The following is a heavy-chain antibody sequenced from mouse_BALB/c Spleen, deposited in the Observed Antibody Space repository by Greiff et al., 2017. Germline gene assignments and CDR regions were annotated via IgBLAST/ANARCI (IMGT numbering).Heavy chain of an antibody. V-gene: IGHV1-80*01. Sequence: QVQLQQPGAELVRPGASVKLSCKASGYTFTSYWMNWVKQRPGQGLEWIGQIYPGDGDTNYNGKFKGKATLTADKSSSTAYMQLSSLTSEDSAVYFCARSEVRRGGYFDVWGAGTTVTVSS. CDR1: GYTFTSYW. J-gene: IGHJ1*01. CDR2: IYPGDGDT. D-gene: IGHD2-14*01. CDR3: ARSEVRRGGYFDV.